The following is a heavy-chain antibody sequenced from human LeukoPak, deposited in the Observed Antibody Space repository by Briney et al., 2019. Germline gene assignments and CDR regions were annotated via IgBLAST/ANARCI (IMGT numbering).Heavy chain of an antibody. J-gene: IGHJ5*02. Sequence: SETLSLTCTVSGGSISSYYWSWIRQPAGKGLEWFGRIYTSGSANYIPSLKSRVAISLDTSKNQFSLKLSSVTAADTAVYYCVRGRYYYDTSGYVVWLDPWGQGTLVTVSS. V-gene: IGHV4-4*07. CDR3: VRGRYYYDTSGYVVWLDP. CDR1: GGSISSYY. D-gene: IGHD3-22*01. CDR2: IYTSGSA.